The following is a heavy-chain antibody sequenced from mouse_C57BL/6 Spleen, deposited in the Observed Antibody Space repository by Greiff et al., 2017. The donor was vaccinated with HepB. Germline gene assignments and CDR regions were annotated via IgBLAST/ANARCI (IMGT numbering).Heavy chain of an antibody. CDR3: AKLGGFPFAY. V-gene: IGHV2-9*01. J-gene: IGHJ3*01. CDR1: GFSLTSYG. Sequence: VKLQESGPGLVAPSQSLSITCTVSGFSLTSYGVDWVRQPPGKGLEWLGVIWDGGSTNYNSALMSRLSISKDNSKSQVFLKMNSLQTDDTAMYYCAKLGGFPFAYWGQGTLVTVSA. CDR2: IWDGGST.